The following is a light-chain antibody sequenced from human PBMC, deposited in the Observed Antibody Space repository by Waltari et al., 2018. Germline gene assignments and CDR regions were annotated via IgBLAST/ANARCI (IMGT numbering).Light chain of an antibody. V-gene: IGKV3-15*01. Sequence: EIVMTQSPATLSVSPGARATLSCRASHSISSHLAWYQQKPGQAPRLLIYGASPRATGIPARFSGSGSGTEFTLTINSLQSEDVAVYYCQQYNLWPPWTFGQGTKVEIK. J-gene: IGKJ1*01. CDR3: QQYNLWPPWT. CDR2: GAS. CDR1: HSISSH.